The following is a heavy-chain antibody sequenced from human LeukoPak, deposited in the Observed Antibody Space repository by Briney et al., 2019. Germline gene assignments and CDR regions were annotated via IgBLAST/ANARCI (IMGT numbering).Heavy chain of an antibody. CDR2: IYSGGTT. D-gene: IGHD3-3*02. J-gene: IGHJ2*01. CDR1: GFTVSTYY. CDR3: ARVGDHFHWNLDL. Sequence: GGSLRLSCAASGFTVSTYYMNWVRQAPGKGLEWVSIIYSGGTTYYADSVKGRFTISRDASKNTLSLQMNSLRAEDTAVYFCARVGDHFHWNLDLWGRGTLVSVSS. V-gene: IGHV3-53*01.